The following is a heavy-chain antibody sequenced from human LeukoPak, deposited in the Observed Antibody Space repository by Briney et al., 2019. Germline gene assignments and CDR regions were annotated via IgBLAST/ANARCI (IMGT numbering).Heavy chain of an antibody. Sequence: GRSLRLSCAASGFTFSSYGMHWVRQAPGKGLEWVSGISGSGGATSCADSVKGRFTIYRDNPKNTLYLQINNLRAEDTALYYCAKVTGAATCTMDHWGQGTLVTVSS. D-gene: IGHD1-1*01. CDR1: GFTFSSYG. CDR2: ISGSGGAT. J-gene: IGHJ4*02. CDR3: AKVTGAATCTMDH. V-gene: IGHV3-23*01.